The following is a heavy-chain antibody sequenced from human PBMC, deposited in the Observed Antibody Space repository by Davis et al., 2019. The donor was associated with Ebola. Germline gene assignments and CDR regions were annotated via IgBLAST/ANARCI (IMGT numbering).Heavy chain of an antibody. V-gene: IGHV3-30-3*01. J-gene: IGHJ6*03. CDR1: GSAFTNRA. D-gene: IGHD3/OR15-3a*01. CDR2: TSYDGSNK. CDR3: ARAGDFWNNFYTDYNYYYMDV. Sequence: GESLKISCAASGSAFTNRALHWVRQAPGKGLEWVAVTSYDGSNKYYADSVKGRFTISRDNSKNTVYLQMNSLRPEDTAVYYCARAGDFWNNFYTDYNYYYMDVWGKGTTVTVSS.